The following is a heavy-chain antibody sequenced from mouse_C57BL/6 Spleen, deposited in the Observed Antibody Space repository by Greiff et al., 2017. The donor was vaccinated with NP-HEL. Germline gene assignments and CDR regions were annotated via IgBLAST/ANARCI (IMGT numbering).Heavy chain of an antibody. J-gene: IGHJ3*01. Sequence: VHVKQSVAELVRPGASVKLSCTASGFNIKNTYMHWVKQRPEQGLEWIGRIDPANGNTKYAPKFQGKATITADTSSNTAYLQLSSLTSEDTAIYYCARATGSSYEFAYWGQGTLVTVSA. CDR2: IDPANGNT. D-gene: IGHD1-1*01. CDR1: GFNIKNTY. V-gene: IGHV14-3*01. CDR3: ARATGSSYEFAY.